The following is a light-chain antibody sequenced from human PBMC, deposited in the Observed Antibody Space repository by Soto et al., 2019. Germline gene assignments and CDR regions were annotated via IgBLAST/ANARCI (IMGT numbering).Light chain of an antibody. V-gene: IGKV3-20*01. Sequence: EIVLTQSPGTLSLSPGERATLSCRASQSVSSSYLAWYQQKPGQAPRLLIYGASSRATGIPDRFSGSGPGKAFTHTISRLEPEHYAVYYCHQYDSSPLPFGGGTTAEIK. CDR3: HQYDSSPLP. J-gene: IGKJ4*01. CDR1: QSVSSSY. CDR2: GAS.